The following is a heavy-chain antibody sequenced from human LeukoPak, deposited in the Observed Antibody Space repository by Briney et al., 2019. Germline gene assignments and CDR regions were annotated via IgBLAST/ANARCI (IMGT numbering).Heavy chain of an antibody. Sequence: GGSLRLSCAASGFTVSSNYMSWVRQAPGKGLKWVSVIYSGGSTYYADSVKGRFTISRDNSKNTLYLQMNSLRAEDTAVYYCAREAKELAFDIWGQGTMVTVSS. J-gene: IGHJ3*02. CDR3: AREAKELAFDI. V-gene: IGHV3-53*01. CDR1: GFTVSSNY. D-gene: IGHD2/OR15-2a*01. CDR2: IYSGGST.